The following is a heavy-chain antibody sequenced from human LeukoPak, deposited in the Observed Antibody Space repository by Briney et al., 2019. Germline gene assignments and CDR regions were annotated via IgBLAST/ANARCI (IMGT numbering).Heavy chain of an antibody. CDR2: IKQDGSEK. J-gene: IGHJ5*02. CDR1: GFAFSNYW. Sequence: GGSLRLSCAASGFAFSNYWMIWVRQAPGKGLEWVGNIKQDGSEKRYADSVRGRFTISRDNAQTSLYLQMNSLRAEDTAVYYCARASDPWLQLTWGQGTLVTVSS. D-gene: IGHD5-24*01. CDR3: ARASDPWLQLT. V-gene: IGHV3-7*05.